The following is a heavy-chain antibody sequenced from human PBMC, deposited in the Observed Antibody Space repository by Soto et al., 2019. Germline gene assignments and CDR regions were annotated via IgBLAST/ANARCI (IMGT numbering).Heavy chain of an antibody. J-gene: IGHJ6*02. D-gene: IGHD5-12*01. CDR3: AKGSEIVSTAYYYGVDV. V-gene: IGHV4-59*01. CDR1: GGSISSYY. Sequence: PSETLSLTCTVSGGSISSYYWSWIRQPPGKGLEWIGYIYYTGSPNYNPSLKGRVTISLDTSKTQFFLKLSSVIAADTAVYYCAKGSEIVSTAYYYGVDVWGQGTTVTVSS. CDR2: IYYTGSP.